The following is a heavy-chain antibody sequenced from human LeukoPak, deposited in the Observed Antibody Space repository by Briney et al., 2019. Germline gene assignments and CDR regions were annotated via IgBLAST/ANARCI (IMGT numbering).Heavy chain of an antibody. D-gene: IGHD1-26*01. Sequence: PSETLSLTCTVSGGSISSSSYYWSWIRQPAGKGLEWIGRIYTSGSTNYNPSLKSRVTISVDTSKNQFSLKLSSVTAADTAVYYCARDSPSGSYLSYFDYWGQGTLVTVSS. CDR2: IYTSGST. V-gene: IGHV4-61*02. J-gene: IGHJ4*02. CDR3: ARDSPSGSYLSYFDY. CDR1: GGSISSSSYY.